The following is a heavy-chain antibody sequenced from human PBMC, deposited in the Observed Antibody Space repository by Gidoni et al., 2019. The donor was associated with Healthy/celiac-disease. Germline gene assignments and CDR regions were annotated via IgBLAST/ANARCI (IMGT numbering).Heavy chain of an antibody. J-gene: IGHJ5*02. V-gene: IGHV3-33*01. D-gene: IGHD3-9*01. CDR3: ARGGHRYFDWSTFDP. CDR2: IWYDGSNK. Sequence: QVQLVESGGGVVQPGRSLRLSCAASGFTFSSYGMHWVRQAPGKGLEWVAVIWYDGSNKYDADSVKGRFTISRDNSKNTLYLQMNSLRAEDTAVYYCARGGHRYFDWSTFDPWGQGTLVTVSS. CDR1: GFTFSSYG.